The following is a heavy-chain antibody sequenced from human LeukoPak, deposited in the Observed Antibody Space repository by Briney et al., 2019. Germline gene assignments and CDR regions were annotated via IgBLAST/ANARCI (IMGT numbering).Heavy chain of an antibody. V-gene: IGHV3-20*04. CDR2: INWKGGTT. CDR1: GFTFDNYG. D-gene: IGHD6-19*01. Sequence: GGSLRLPCAASGFTFDNYGMSWVRQAPGKGLEWVSGINWKGGTTGYADSVKGRFTISRDNAKKSLYLQMNSLRADDTALYYCARDLVVAGTGFGYWGQGTLVTVSS. J-gene: IGHJ4*02. CDR3: ARDLVVAGTGFGY.